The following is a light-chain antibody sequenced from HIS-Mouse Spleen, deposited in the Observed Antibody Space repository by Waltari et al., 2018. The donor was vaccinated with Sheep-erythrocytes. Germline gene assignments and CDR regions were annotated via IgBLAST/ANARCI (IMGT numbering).Light chain of an antibody. J-gene: IGKJ3*01. Sequence: DIQLTHSPSFLSASVGDRVTITCRASQGISSYLAWYQQKPGKATKLLIYAASTLQSGVPSRFSGSGSGTEFTLTISSLQPEDFATYYCQQLNSYPSTFGPGTKVDIK. CDR1: QGISSY. CDR3: QQLNSYPST. CDR2: AAS. V-gene: IGKV1-9*01.